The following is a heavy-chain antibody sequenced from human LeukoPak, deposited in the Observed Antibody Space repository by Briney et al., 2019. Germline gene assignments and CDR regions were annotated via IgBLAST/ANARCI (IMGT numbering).Heavy chain of an antibody. CDR1: GFTFSSYA. D-gene: IGHD1-1*01. CDR3: AKDTPTTGYHLDS. CDR2: ISGSGGST. Sequence: GGSLRLSCAASGFTFSSYAMSWVRQAPGKGLEWVSAISGSGGSTYYADSVKGRFTISRDNSENTLYLQINSLRVEDTAVYYCAKDTPTTGYHLDSWGQGTLVTVSS. J-gene: IGHJ4*02. V-gene: IGHV3-23*01.